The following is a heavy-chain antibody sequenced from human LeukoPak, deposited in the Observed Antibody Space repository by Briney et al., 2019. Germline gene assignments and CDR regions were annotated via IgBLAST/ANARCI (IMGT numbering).Heavy chain of an antibody. V-gene: IGHV3-48*04. CDR1: GFTSSSYS. CDR3: AREPDYGGNSHFDY. D-gene: IGHD4-23*01. CDR2: ISSSSSTI. J-gene: IGHJ4*02. Sequence: GGSLRLSCAASGFTSSSYSMNWVRQAPGKGLEWVSYISSSSSTIYYADSVKGRFTISRDNAKNSLYLQMNSLRAEDTAVYYCAREPDYGGNSHFDYWGQGTLVTVSS.